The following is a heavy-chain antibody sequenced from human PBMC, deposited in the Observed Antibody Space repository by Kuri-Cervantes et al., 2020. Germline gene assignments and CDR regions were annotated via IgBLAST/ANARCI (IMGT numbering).Heavy chain of an antibody. CDR2: ISYDGSNK. D-gene: IGHD3-3*01. CDR3: ARGSTIFGVAGYMDV. J-gene: IGHJ6*03. Sequence: GGSLRLSCAASGFTFNNYAMHWVRQAPGKGLEWVAVISYDGSNKYYADSVKGRFTISRDNSKNTLYLQMNSLRAEDTAVYYCARGSTIFGVAGYMDVWGKGTTVTVSS. V-gene: IGHV3-30-3*01. CDR1: GFTFNNYA.